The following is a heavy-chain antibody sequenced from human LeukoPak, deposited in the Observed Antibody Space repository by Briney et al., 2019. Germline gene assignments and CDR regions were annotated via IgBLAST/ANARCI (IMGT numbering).Heavy chain of an antibody. CDR1: GYRFISYW. D-gene: IGHD6-13*01. J-gene: IGHJ5*02. Sequence: GESLKISCKGSGYRFISYWIGWVRQMPGKGLEWMGIIYPGDSDTRYSPSFQGQVTISADKSISTAYLQWSSLKASDTAMYYCARQILYSSSWYYWFDPWGRGTLVTVSS. V-gene: IGHV5-51*01. CDR2: IYPGDSDT. CDR3: ARQILYSSSWYYWFDP.